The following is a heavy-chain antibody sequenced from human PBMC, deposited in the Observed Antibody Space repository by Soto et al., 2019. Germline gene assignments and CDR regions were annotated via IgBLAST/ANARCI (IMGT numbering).Heavy chain of an antibody. D-gene: IGHD6-13*01. Sequence: QVPLVQSGAEVKKPGASVKVSCKASGYTFTSYGISWVRQAPGQGPEWMGRISTYNGNTNYVHKLQGRVTMTTDTSTNTAYMELRSLRYDDTAVYYCARDPGYSTTWHQAFDIWGQGTMVTVSS. CDR1: GYTFTSYG. CDR3: ARDPGYSTTWHQAFDI. CDR2: ISTYNGNT. J-gene: IGHJ3*02. V-gene: IGHV1-18*01.